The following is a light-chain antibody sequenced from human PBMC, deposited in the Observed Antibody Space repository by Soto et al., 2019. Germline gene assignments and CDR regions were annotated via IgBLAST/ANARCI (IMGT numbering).Light chain of an antibody. CDR2: DAS. J-gene: IGKJ3*01. Sequence: DIQMTQSPSSLSASVGDRVTITCQASQDISNFLNWYQQKPGKAPKLLIYDASNLETGVPSRFSGSGSGIDFTFTISSLQPEDIATYYCQQYDNLPPFTFGPGTKLDIE. V-gene: IGKV1-33*01. CDR1: QDISNF. CDR3: QQYDNLPPFT.